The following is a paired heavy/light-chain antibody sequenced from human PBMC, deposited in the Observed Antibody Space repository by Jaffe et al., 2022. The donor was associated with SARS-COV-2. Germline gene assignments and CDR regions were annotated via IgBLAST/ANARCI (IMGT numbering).Light chain of an antibody. CDR3: QTWGPNWV. Sequence: QVVLTQSPSASASLGASVKLTCTLSSGHSNYAIAWHQQQPERGPRFLMKVNNDGSHTKGDGIPDRFSGSSSGAERYLTISSLQSEDEADYYCQTWGPNWVFGGGTKMTVL. J-gene: IGLJ3*02. CDR2: VNNDGSH. CDR1: SGHSNYA. V-gene: IGLV4-69*01.
Heavy chain of an antibody. Sequence: QVQLQQSGPGLVKPSQTLSLTCAVSGDSVSSNSAAWDWIRQSPSRGLEWLGRTYYRSKWYNDYAASVKGRIIIIPDTSKNQFSLQLNSVTPEDTALYYCAREDNDWHWIWGQGTMVTVSS. D-gene: IGHD3-9*01. V-gene: IGHV6-1*01. CDR1: GDSVSSNSAA. CDR2: TYYRSKWYN. J-gene: IGHJ3*02. CDR3: AREDNDWHWI.